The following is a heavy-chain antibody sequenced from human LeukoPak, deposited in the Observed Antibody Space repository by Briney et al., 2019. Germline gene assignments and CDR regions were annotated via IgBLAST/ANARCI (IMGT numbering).Heavy chain of an antibody. Sequence: SVKVSCKASGGTFSSYAISWVRQAPGQGLEWMGRIIPIFGTANYAQKFQGRVTITTDESTSTAYMELSSLRSEDTAVYYCARDYYDSSGYILLNYWGQGTLVTVSP. CDR1: GGTFSSYA. D-gene: IGHD3-22*01. V-gene: IGHV1-69*05. CDR3: ARDYYDSSGYILLNY. J-gene: IGHJ4*02. CDR2: IIPIFGTA.